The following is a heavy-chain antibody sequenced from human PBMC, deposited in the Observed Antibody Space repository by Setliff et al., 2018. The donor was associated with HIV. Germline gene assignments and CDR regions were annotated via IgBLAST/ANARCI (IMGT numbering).Heavy chain of an antibody. CDR3: ARSLQWGCSSTTCYVGY. CDR1: GYTFTSYY. CDR2: LNPSGDST. J-gene: IGHJ4*02. D-gene: IGHD2-2*01. V-gene: IGHV1-46*01. Sequence: ASVKVSCKASGYTFTSYYVHWVRQAPGQGLEWMGILNPSGDSTAYAQKFQGRVTMTRDTSTSPVYMELSSLKSDDTAVYYCARSLQWGCSSTTCYVGYWGQGTLVTVSS.